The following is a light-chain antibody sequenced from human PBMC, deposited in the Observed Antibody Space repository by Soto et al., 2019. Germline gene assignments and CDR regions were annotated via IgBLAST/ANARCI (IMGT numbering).Light chain of an antibody. Sequence: EIVLTQSPGTLSLSPGERATLSCRASQSVSSNYLAWYQQKPGQAPRLLIYGASSRATGIPDRFSGSGSGTDFTLTISSLQPEDFATYYCQQSYSTSWTFGQGTKVDIK. CDR1: QSVSSNY. CDR2: GAS. J-gene: IGKJ1*01. CDR3: QQSYSTSWT. V-gene: IGKV3-20*01.